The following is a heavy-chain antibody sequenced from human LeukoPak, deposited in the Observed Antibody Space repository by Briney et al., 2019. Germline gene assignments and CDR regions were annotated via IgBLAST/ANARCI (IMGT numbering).Heavy chain of an antibody. Sequence: PSETLSLTCVLTTPSMGTSCYWGESRQPPGKGLEWIGSIYHSGSTYYNPSLTSRVTISVDTSKNQFSLKLSYVTAADTGVYYSAGGGYDILTGFDYWGQGTLVTVSS. CDR3: AGGGYDILTGFDY. CDR2: IYHSGST. D-gene: IGHD3-9*01. V-gene: IGHV4-38-2*01. J-gene: IGHJ4*02. CDR1: TPSMGTSCY.